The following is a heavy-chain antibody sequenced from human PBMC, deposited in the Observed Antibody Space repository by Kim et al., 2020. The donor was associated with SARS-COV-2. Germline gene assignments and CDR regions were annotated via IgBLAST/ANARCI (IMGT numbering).Heavy chain of an antibody. V-gene: IGHV3-33*01. J-gene: IGHJ6*02. CDR2: IWYDGSNK. Sequence: GGSLRLSCAASGFTFSSYGMHWVRQAPGKGLEWVAVIWYDGSNKYYADSVKGRFTISRDNSKNTLYLQMNSLRAEDTAVYYCARDFNPQQDSGWAYYYYGMDVWGQGTTVTVSS. D-gene: IGHD6-19*01. CDR1: GFTFSSYG. CDR3: ARDFNPQQDSGWAYYYYGMDV.